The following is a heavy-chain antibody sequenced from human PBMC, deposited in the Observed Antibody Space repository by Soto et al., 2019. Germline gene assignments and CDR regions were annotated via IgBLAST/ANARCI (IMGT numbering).Heavy chain of an antibody. CDR1: GFTFTNAW. CDR3: ATDVGRRSSVWFDY. J-gene: IGHJ4*02. CDR2: IKSNADGGTT. V-gene: IGHV3-15*01. D-gene: IGHD2-15*01. Sequence: EVQLVESGGDLVKPGGSLRISCTASGFTFTNAWMTWVRQVPGKGLEWVGRIKSNADGGTTDYPAPVKGRFTISRDESRNTVYLQMNSLKTDDTAVYYCATDVGRRSSVWFDYWGQGTLVTVSS.